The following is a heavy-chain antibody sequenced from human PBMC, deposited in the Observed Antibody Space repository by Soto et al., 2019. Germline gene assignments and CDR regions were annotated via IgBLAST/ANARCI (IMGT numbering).Heavy chain of an antibody. V-gene: IGHV1-3*01. CDR2: INAGNGNT. CDR1: GYTFTSYA. D-gene: IGHD2-15*01. J-gene: IGHJ4*02. CDR3: ARGGYCSGGSCFYFDY. Sequence: QVQLVQSGAEVKKPGASVKVSCKASGYTFTSYAMHWVRQAPGQRLEWMGWINAGNGNTKDSQKFQGRVTITRDTSASTAYMELSSLRSEDTAVYYCARGGYCSGGSCFYFDYWGQGTLVTVSS.